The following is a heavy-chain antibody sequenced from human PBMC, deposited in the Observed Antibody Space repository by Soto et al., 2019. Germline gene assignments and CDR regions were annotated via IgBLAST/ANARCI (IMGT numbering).Heavy chain of an antibody. CDR3: TRSAISTYGGRIGPFDY. CDR1: GYTFTAYA. J-gene: IGHJ4*02. Sequence: QVQLAQSGAEERKPGASVKVSCEATGYTFTAYAMHWVRQAPGQRLEWMGWINPANGNTKYSQKFQGRLTITSDTSANTVYMELNRLTSEDTAIYYCTRSAISTYGGRIGPFDYWGQGNLVTVSS. CDR2: INPANGNT. D-gene: IGHD3-16*02. V-gene: IGHV1-3*05.